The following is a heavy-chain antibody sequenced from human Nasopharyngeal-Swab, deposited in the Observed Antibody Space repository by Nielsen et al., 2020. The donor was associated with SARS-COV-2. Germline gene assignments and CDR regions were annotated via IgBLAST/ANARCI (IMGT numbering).Heavy chain of an antibody. V-gene: IGHV3-23*01. J-gene: IGHJ5*02. D-gene: IGHD1-1*01. Sequence: GESLKISCAASGFTFGSYAINWVRQAAGKGLEWVSSISGSGGAKYYADSVKGRFTISRDNSKSTLELQMNSLRDEDTDIYYCAKIPQRTYGPRYNWFDPWGQGTLVTVSS. CDR2: ISGSGGAK. CDR3: AKIPQRTYGPRYNWFDP. CDR1: GFTFGSYA.